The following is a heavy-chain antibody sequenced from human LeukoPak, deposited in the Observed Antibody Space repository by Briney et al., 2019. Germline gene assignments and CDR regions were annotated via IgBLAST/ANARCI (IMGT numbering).Heavy chain of an antibody. CDR2: IIPIFGTA. V-gene: IGHV1-69*13. D-gene: IGHD3-10*01. CDR1: GGTFSSYA. Sequence: SVKVSCKASGGTFSSYAISWVRQAPGQGLEWMGGIIPIFGTANYAQKFQGRVTITADESMSTAYMELSSLRSEDTAVYYCARMVRGVMGNPYFDYWGQGTLVTVSS. CDR3: ARMVRGVMGNPYFDY. J-gene: IGHJ4*02.